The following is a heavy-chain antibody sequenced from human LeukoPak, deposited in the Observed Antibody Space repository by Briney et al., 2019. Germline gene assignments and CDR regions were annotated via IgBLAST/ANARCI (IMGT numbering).Heavy chain of an antibody. Sequence: GGSLRLSCAASGFSFDDYAMHRVRQAPGKSLEWVSLISGDGGITYYADSVKGRFTISRDNSKNSLYLQMNSLRTEDTALYYCAKAPIVGTTRDGFDIWGQGTMVTVSS. CDR3: AKAPIVGTTRDGFDI. J-gene: IGHJ3*02. CDR1: GFSFDDYA. V-gene: IGHV3-43*02. CDR2: ISGDGGIT. D-gene: IGHD1-26*01.